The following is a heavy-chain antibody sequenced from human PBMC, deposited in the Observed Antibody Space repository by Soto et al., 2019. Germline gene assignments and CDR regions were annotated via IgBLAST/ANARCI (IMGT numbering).Heavy chain of an antibody. CDR3: ASHYGDNGWFDP. CDR2: ITSSSRSI. D-gene: IGHD4-17*01. V-gene: IGHV3-21*06. Sequence: EVQLVESGGGLVKPGGSLRLSCAASGFTFSAYNMNWVRQPPGKGLEWVSSITSSSRSIYYADSLKGRFTISRDNAKNSLYLQMNSLRDEDTAVYYCASHYGDNGWFDPWGQGTLVTVSS. J-gene: IGHJ5*02. CDR1: GFTFSAYN.